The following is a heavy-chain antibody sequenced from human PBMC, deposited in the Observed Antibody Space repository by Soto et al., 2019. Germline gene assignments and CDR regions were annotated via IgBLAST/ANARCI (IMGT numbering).Heavy chain of an antibody. CDR2: ISSSSDDI. CDR1: GFSFSDYS. V-gene: IGHV3-48*02. D-gene: IGHD2-21*02. CDR3: ARLPKGSLVTA. J-gene: IGHJ4*02. Sequence: QLVESGGGLGYPGGSLRLSCVGSGFSFSDYSMNWVRQAPGKGLQWISYISSSSDDIHYADSVKGRFTVSRDNAKNALFLQMNSLRDDDTAIYYCARLPKGSLVTAWGQGTQVTVSS.